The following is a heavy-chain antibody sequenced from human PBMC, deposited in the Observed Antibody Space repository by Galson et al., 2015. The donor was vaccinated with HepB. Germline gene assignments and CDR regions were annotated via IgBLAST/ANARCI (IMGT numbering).Heavy chain of an antibody. Sequence: SETLSLTCSFSGGSINTNHWSWIRQPPGKGLEWIGYIYYRGTTNYNPSLKSRVTMSGDTSKNQFSLRLRSVTAADTAVYYRARDTFGDGYSFGYWGRGILVTVSS. V-gene: IGHV4-59*01. CDR2: IYYRGTT. D-gene: IGHD5-24*01. CDR3: ARDTFGDGYSFGY. CDR1: GGSINTNH. J-gene: IGHJ4*02.